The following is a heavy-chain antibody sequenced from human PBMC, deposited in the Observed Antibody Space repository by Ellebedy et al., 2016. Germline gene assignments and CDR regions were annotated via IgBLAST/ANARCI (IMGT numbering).Heavy chain of an antibody. CDR3: ATRHNDAFDS. V-gene: IGHV3-53*01. D-gene: IGHD1-14*01. CDR2: IDSGDSS. J-gene: IGHJ3*02. CDR1: GFPFPNDY. Sequence: GESLKISXVASGFPFPNDYMTWVRQAPGKGLEWVSVIDSGDSSYYADSVKGRFTISRDSRKNTLYLQMNSLRGEDTAVYYCATRHNDAFDSWGRGTMVTVSS.